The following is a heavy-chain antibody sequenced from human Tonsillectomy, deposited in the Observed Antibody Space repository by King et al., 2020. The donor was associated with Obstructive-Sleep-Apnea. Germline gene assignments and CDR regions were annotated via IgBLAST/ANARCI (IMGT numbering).Heavy chain of an antibody. CDR1: GFIFDSYS. V-gene: IGHV3-21*06. D-gene: IGHD3-10*01. J-gene: IGHJ3*02. Sequence: VQLVESGGGLVKPGGSLRLSCAASGFIFDSYSVHWVRQAPGKGLEWVSSISSSSSYIVYAESVKGRFTISRDNAKNSLYLQMNSLRAEDTAVYFWVRNVWELGYAFDIWGQGTMVTVSS. CDR2: ISSSSSYI. CDR3: VRNVWELGYAFDI.